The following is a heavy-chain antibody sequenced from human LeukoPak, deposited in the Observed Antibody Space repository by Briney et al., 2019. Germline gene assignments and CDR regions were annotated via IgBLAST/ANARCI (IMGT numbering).Heavy chain of an antibody. CDR1: GFTFSDYY. CDR3: AIEAYDILTGYRSYWYFDL. CDR2: ISSSSLYT. D-gene: IGHD3-9*01. V-gene: IGHV3-11*05. J-gene: IGHJ2*01. Sequence: PGGSLRLSCAASGFTFSDYYMSWIRQAPGKGLEWVSYISSSSLYTNYADSVKGRFTISRDNAKNSLYLQMNSLRAENTNVFYCAIEAYDILTGYRSYWYFDLWGRGTLVTVSS.